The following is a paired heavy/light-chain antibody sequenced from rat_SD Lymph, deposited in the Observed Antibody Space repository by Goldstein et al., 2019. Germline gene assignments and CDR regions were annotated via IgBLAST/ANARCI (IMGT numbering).Heavy chain of an antibody. Sequence: QIQLVQSGPELKKPGESVKISCKASGYTFTDYAMNWVKQAPGNGLKWMGWINTQTGKPTYADDFKQRFVFSLETSASTAYLQINNLNIEDTATYFCTRWNYYDGYYPGWFAYWGQGTLVTVSS. CDR3: TRWNYYDGYYPGWFAY. CDR1: GYTFTDYA. V-gene: IGHV9-3*01. D-gene: IGHD1-12*03. J-gene: IGHJ3*01. CDR2: INTQTGKP.
Light chain of an antibody. J-gene: IGKJ5*01. CDR3: QQSWNDPPT. Sequence: DTVLTQSPALAVSPGERVTISCRASESVSTGMHWYQQKPGQQPKLLIYGASNLESGVPARFSGSGSGTDFTLTIDPVEADDTATYFCQQSWNDPPTFGSGTKLEIK. CDR1: ESVSTG. V-gene: IGKV3S10*01. CDR2: GAS.